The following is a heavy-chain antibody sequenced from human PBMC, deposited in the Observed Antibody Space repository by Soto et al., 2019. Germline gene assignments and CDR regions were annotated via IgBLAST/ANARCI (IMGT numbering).Heavy chain of an antibody. CDR3: ARSRATTVVIDT. CDR1: GSSFRTDA. Sequence: QVQLVQSGTEVKNPGSSVRVSCKASGSSFRTDAINWVRQAPGQGLEWMGRIVPVFGTTNFAQKFQGRLTITADESTRTAYMELSSLRSEDTALYYCARSRATTVVIDTCGQGTSVTVSS. J-gene: IGHJ3*02. V-gene: IGHV1-69*12. CDR2: IVPVFGTT.